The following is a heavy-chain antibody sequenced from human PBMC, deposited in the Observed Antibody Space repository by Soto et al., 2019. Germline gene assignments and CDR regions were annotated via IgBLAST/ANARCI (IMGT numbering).Heavy chain of an antibody. CDR1: GYTFTKYY. D-gene: IGHD1-7*01. J-gene: IGHJ4*02. CDR3: ARDFTPSFTDDWNSVLLPDY. V-gene: IGHV1-46*01. CDR2: INPSGGST. Sequence: QVQLVQSGAEVKKPGASVTVSCKASGYTFTKYYIHWVRQAPGQGLEWMAIINPSGGSTRYAQKFQGRVKVTRDTSTSTVYMELSSLRSEDTGVYYCARDFTPSFTDDWNSVLLPDYWGQGTLVTVSS.